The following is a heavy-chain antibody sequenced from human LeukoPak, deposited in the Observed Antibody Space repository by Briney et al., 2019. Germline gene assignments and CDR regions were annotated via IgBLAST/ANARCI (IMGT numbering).Heavy chain of an antibody. CDR1: GFTFSSYG. J-gene: IGHJ6*03. D-gene: IGHD4-23*01. Sequence: PGRSLRLSCAASGFTFSSYGMHWVRQAPGKGLEWVAVISYDGSNKYYAGSVKGRFTISRDNSKNTLYLQMNSLRAEDTAVYYYAKVGGNTTRDYYYYMDVWGKGTTVTVSS. V-gene: IGHV3-30*18. CDR3: AKVGGNTTRDYYYYMDV. CDR2: ISYDGSNK.